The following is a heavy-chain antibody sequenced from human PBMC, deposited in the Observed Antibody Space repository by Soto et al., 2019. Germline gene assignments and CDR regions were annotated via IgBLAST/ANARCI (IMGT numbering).Heavy chain of an antibody. J-gene: IGHJ6*02. CDR1: GGSISSSNW. D-gene: IGHD4-17*01. CDR3: AGGRTTVTSSLYYYGMDV. CDR2: IYHSGST. V-gene: IGHV4-4*02. Sequence: QVQLQESGPGLVKPSGTLSLTCAVSGGSISSSNWWSWVRQPPGKGLEWSGEIYHSGSTNYNPSLKSRVTISVDKSKNQFSLKLSSVTAADTAVYYCAGGRTTVTSSLYYYGMDVWGQGTTVTVSS.